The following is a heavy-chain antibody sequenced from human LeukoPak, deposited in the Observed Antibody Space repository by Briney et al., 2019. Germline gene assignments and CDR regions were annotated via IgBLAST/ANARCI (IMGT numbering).Heavy chain of an antibody. CDR1: GFTLSSYG. J-gene: IGHJ3*02. D-gene: IGHD5-18*01. Sequence: PGGSLRLSCAASGFTLSSYGMSWVRQAPGKGLEWVSGISGSGDSTYYADSVKGRFTISRDNSKNTLYLQMNSLRAEDTAVYYCAKDRGYSYRGDAFDIWGQGTMVTVSS. CDR2: ISGSGDST. V-gene: IGHV3-23*01. CDR3: AKDRGYSYRGDAFDI.